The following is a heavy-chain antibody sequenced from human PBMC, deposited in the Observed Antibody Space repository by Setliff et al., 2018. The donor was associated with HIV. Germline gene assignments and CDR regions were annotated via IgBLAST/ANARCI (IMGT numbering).Heavy chain of an antibody. J-gene: IGHJ4*02. CDR2: ISYDGSNK. Sequence: GGSLRLSCAASGFTFSSYAMHWVRQAPGKGLEWVALISYDGSNKYYADSVKGRFTISRDNSKNTLYLQMNSLRPEDTAVYYCARSGLDYDFYSGYDGPLGFGGQGTLVTVSS. CDR3: ARSGLDYDFYSGYDGPLGF. V-gene: IGHV3-30*04. D-gene: IGHD3-3*01. CDR1: GFTFSSYA.